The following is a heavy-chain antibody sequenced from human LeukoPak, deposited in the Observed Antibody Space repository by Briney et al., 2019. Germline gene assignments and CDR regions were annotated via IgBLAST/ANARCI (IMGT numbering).Heavy chain of an antibody. CDR3: AKAVAGKYYFDY. J-gene: IGHJ4*02. CDR1: GFTFSSYA. D-gene: IGHD6-19*01. Sequence: GGSLRLSCAASGFTFSSYAMIWVRQAPGKGLEWVSAISGSGGNTYYADSVKGRFTISRDNSKNTLYLQMNSLRAEDTAVYYCAKAVAGKYYFDYWGQGTLVTVSS. V-gene: IGHV3-23*01. CDR2: ISGSGGNT.